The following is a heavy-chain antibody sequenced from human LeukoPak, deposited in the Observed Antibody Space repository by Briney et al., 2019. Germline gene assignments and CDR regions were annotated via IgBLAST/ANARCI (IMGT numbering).Heavy chain of an antibody. CDR2: ISSSGSSI. V-gene: IGHV3-11*01. J-gene: IGHJ3*02. CDR1: GFTFSDYY. CDR3: ARESVVATIPAFDI. D-gene: IGHD5-12*01. Sequence: GGSLRLSCAASGFTFSDYYMSWIRQAPGKGLEWVSYISSSGSSIYYADSVKGRFTISRDTAKNSLYLQMNSLRAEDTALYYCARESVVATIPAFDIWGQGTMVTVSS.